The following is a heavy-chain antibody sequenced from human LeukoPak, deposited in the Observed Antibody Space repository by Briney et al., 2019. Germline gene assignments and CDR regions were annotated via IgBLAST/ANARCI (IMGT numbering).Heavy chain of an antibody. CDR2: FNPTGGST. Sequence: ASGRLSCKASGYTFTPYFIHWVRQAPGQGLGWMGIFNPTGGSTTYAQKFQGRVTVTRDMSTSTVYIELSSLTSEDTAVYYCARDRVIVGGTATYNFDHWGQGTLVTVSS. V-gene: IGHV1-46*01. D-gene: IGHD1-14*01. J-gene: IGHJ4*02. CDR3: ARDRVIVGGTATYNFDH. CDR1: GYTFTPYF.